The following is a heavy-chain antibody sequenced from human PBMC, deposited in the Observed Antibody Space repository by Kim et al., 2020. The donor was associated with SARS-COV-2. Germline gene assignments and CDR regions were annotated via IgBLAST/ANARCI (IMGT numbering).Heavy chain of an antibody. D-gene: IGHD3-22*01. CDR3: AGGYYYDSKDYYYGMDV. J-gene: IGHJ6*02. Sequence: GESLKISCKGSGYSFTSYWIGWVRQMPGKGLEWMGIIYPGDSDTRYSPSFQGQVTISADKSISTAYLQWSSLKASDTAMYYCAGGYYYDSKDYYYGMDVWGQGTTVTVSS. V-gene: IGHV5-51*01. CDR2: IYPGDSDT. CDR1: GYSFTSYW.